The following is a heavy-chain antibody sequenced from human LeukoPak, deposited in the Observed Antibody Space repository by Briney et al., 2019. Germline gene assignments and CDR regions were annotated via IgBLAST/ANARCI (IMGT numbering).Heavy chain of an antibody. CDR1: GGSTSDYY. D-gene: IGHD5-12*01. J-gene: IGHJ4*02. V-gene: IGHV4-34*01. CDR2: INHSGST. CDR3: ARRNGQDIVATFRRRYYFDY. Sequence: SETLSLTCTVSGGSTSDYYWTWIRQPPGKGLEWIGEINHSGSTNYNPSLKSRVTISINTSKNQFSLKLSSVTAADTAVYYCARRNGQDIVATFRRRYYFDYWGQGTLVTVSS.